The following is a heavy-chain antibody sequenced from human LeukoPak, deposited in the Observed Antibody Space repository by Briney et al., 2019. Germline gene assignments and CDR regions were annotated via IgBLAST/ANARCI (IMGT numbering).Heavy chain of an antibody. J-gene: IGHJ6*02. Sequence: GASVKVSCKASGYTFTSYYMHWVRQAPGQGLEWMGIINPSGGSTSYAQKFQGRVTITADESTSTAYMELSSLRSEDTAVYYCARDDPLGIAAAGPRDYYYGMDVWGQGTTVTVSS. D-gene: IGHD6-13*01. CDR2: INPSGGST. V-gene: IGHV1-46*01. CDR1: GYTFTSYY. CDR3: ARDDPLGIAAAGPRDYYYGMDV.